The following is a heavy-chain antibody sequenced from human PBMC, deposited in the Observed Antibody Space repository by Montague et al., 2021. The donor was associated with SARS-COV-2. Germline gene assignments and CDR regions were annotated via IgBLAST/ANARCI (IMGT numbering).Heavy chain of an antibody. D-gene: IGHD3-10*01. CDR3: ARVEPMYYGSYDY. CDR1: GFRFGSYA. J-gene: IGHJ4*02. Sequence: SLSLSCAASGFRFGSYAMHWVRQAPGKGLEYVSAISSSGDSTYYANFVKGRFTISRDNSKNTLYLQMGSLRGEDMAVYYCARVEPMYYGSYDYWGQGTQVSVSS. V-gene: IGHV3-64*01. CDR2: ISSSGDST.